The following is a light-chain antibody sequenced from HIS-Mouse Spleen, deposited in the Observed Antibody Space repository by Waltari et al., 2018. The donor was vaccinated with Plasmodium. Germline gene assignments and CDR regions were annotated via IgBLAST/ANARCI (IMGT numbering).Light chain of an antibody. CDR3: MIWPSNASGV. V-gene: IGLV2-8*01. J-gene: IGLJ3*02. CDR2: EVS. CDR1: SSDVGGYNY. Sequence: QSALTQPPSASGSPGQSVTISCTGTSSDVGGYNYVSWYQQHPGKAPKLMIYEVSKRPSGVPYRFSGSKSGNTASLTVSGLQSEDEADYYCMIWPSNASGVFGGGTKLTVL.